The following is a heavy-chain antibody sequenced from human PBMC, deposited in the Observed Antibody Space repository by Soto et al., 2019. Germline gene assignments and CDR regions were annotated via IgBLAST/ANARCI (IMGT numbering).Heavy chain of an antibody. Sequence: QAQLQESGPGLVRPSGTLSLTCTVSRFSVTNNKYWNWVRQSPGKALEWIGEICHSGATYYNPSLRGRASLAMDKAKNQISLNLTSVTAADTAVYYCARDSRYCTDGGCSMMRAAFDVWGQGTLVTVSS. CDR1: RFSVTNNKY. J-gene: IGHJ3*01. CDR2: ICHSGAT. V-gene: IGHV4-4*02. CDR3: ARDSRYCTDGGCSMMRAAFDV. D-gene: IGHD2-15*01.